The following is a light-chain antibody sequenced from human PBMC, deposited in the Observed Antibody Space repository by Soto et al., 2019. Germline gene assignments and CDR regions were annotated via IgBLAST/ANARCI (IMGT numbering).Light chain of an antibody. V-gene: IGKV3-15*01. CDR3: QQYNNWPVT. J-gene: IGKJ5*01. CDR2: GAS. Sequence: EVVLTQSPGTLSLSPGEGATLSCLASQTVIHNHLAWHQQKPGQTPRLLVYGASTRASGIPARFSGRESGTEFTLTISSLQSEDFALYYCQQYNNWPVTFGQGTRLEIK. CDR1: QTVIHN.